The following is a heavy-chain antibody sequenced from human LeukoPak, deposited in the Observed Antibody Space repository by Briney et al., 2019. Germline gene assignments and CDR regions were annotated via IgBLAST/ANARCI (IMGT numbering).Heavy chain of an antibody. Sequence: GGSLRLSCAASGFTFGSYWMSWVRQAPGKGLEWVANIKQDGSEKYYVDSVKGRFTISRDNAKNSLYLQMNSLRAEDTAVYYCARDDFWSGYHYYYYYGMDVWGQGTTVTVSS. V-gene: IGHV3-7*01. CDR1: GFTFGSYW. D-gene: IGHD3-3*01. J-gene: IGHJ6*02. CDR2: IKQDGSEK. CDR3: ARDDFWSGYHYYYYYGMDV.